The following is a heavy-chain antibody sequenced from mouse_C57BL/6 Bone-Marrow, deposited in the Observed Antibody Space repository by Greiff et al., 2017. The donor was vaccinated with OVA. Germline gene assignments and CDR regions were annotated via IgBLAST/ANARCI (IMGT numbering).Heavy chain of an antibody. D-gene: IGHD1-1*01. V-gene: IGHV1-55*01. Sequence: QVQLHQPGAELVKPGASVKMSCKASGYTLTSYWITWVKQRPGQGLEWIGDIYPGSGSTNYNEKFKSKATLTVDTSSSTAYMQLSSLTSEDSAVYYCARRYYGSSYWYFDVWGTGTTVTVSS. CDR2: IYPGSGST. J-gene: IGHJ1*03. CDR3: ARRYYGSSYWYFDV. CDR1: GYTLTSYW.